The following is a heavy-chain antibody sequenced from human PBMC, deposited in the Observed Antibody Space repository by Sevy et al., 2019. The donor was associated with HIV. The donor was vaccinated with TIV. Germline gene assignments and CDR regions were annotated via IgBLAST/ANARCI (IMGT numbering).Heavy chain of an antibody. CDR1: GFTFSSYG. D-gene: IGHD3-10*01. V-gene: IGHV3-30*02. Sequence: RGSLRLSCAASGFTFSSYGMHWVRQAPGKGLEWVAFIRYDGSNKYYANSVKGRFTISRDNSKNTLYLQMNSLRAEDTAVYYCAKALWFSQGGYYYYGMDVWGQGTTVTVSS. J-gene: IGHJ6*02. CDR3: AKALWFSQGGYYYYGMDV. CDR2: IRYDGSNK.